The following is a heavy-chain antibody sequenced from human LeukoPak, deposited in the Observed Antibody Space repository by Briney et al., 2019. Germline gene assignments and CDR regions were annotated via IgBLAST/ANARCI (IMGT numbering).Heavy chain of an antibody. D-gene: IGHD3-10*01. CDR1: GYTFSSYW. J-gene: IGHJ4*02. CDR2: INSDGTSI. CDR3: TRDQPWFY. V-gene: IGHV3-74*01. Sequence: GGSLRLSCAASGYTFSSYWMHWVRQAPGKGLVWVSRINSDGTSISYADSVKGRFTISRDNAKNTLYLQMNSLRSDDTAVYYRTRDQPWFYWGQGALVTVSS.